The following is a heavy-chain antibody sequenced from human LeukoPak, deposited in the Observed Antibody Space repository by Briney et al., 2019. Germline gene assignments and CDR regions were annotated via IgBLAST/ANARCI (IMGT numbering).Heavy chain of an antibody. D-gene: IGHD1-26*01. V-gene: IGHV4-4*02. CDR2: VNLQGGT. Sequence: SETLSLTCDVSGGSITQTNYWTWVRQPPGKGLEWIGEVNLQGGTNYNPSLLRRVAISVDTSANHVSLQMTSVTAADTAVYYCAKSGSSYDSPFDSWGQGTLVTVSS. CDR3: AKSGSSYDSPFDS. J-gene: IGHJ4*02. CDR1: GGSITQTNY.